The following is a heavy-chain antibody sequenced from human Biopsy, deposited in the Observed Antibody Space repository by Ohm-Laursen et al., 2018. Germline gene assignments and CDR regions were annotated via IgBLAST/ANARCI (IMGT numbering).Heavy chain of an antibody. CDR2: IYYSGST. CDR3: ARATNSTGWPYYYFYGMDV. Sequence: ETLSFTCTVSGGSISSDYWSWIRQTPGKGLEWIGYIYYSGSTNYNPSLKSRVTISVDTSKNQFSLRLNSVTAADTAVYYCARATNSTGWPYYYFYGMDVWGQGTTVTVSS. J-gene: IGHJ6*02. V-gene: IGHV4-59*01. CDR1: GGSISSDY. D-gene: IGHD2/OR15-2a*01.